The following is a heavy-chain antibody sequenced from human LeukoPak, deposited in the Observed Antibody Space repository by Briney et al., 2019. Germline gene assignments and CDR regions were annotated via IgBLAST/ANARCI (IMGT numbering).Heavy chain of an antibody. J-gene: IGHJ6*02. V-gene: IGHV3-23*01. CDR2: ITDSGGSA. D-gene: IGHD3-10*01. CDR3: AKGGLGQASGLDV. Sequence: GGSLRLSCAAFGFIFSNYAMTWVRQAPGKGLEYISSITDSGGSAYYADSVKGRFTLSRDNSRDTLYLHLNSLRAEDTALYYCAKGGLGQASGLDVWGQGTTVIVSS. CDR1: GFIFSNYA.